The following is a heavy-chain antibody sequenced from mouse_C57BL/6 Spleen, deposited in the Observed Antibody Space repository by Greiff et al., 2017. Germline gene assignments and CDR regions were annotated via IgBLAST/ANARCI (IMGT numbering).Heavy chain of an antibody. CDR1: GYTFTRYW. D-gene: IGHD2-5*01. CDR2: IYPGSGST. J-gene: IGHJ3*01. V-gene: IGHV1-55*01. CDR3: ARYYSNLAWFAY. Sequence: QVQLQQPGAELVKPGASVKMSCKASGYTFTRYWITWVKQRPGQGLEWIGDIYPGSGSTNYNEKFKSKATLTVDTSSSTAYMQLSSLTSEDSAVYYCARYYSNLAWFAYWGQGTLVTVSA.